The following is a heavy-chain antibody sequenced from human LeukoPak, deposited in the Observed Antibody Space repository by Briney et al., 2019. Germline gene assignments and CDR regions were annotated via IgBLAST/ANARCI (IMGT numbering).Heavy chain of an antibody. CDR2: IYSGGST. V-gene: IGHV3-66*01. CDR1: GFTVSSNY. CDR3: ARGRRDYYDSSGYYFRGIYFDY. J-gene: IGHJ4*02. D-gene: IGHD3-22*01. Sequence: GGSLRLSCAASGFTVSSNYMSWVRQAPGKGLEWVSVIYSGGSTYYADSVKGRFTISRDNSKNTLYLQMNSLRAEDTAVYYCARGRRDYYDSSGYYFRGIYFDYWGQGTLVTVSS.